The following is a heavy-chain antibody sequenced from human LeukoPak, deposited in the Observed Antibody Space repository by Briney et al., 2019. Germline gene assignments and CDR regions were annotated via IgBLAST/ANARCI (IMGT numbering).Heavy chain of an antibody. CDR2: ISPSGDRT. Sequence: GGSLRLSCAASGFTFDDYAMHWVRQASGKRLEYVSAISPSGDRTWYADSVKGRFTISRDNSKNTMYLQMGSLRPEDMGVYYCARAFRPASDPHDFYDFWGRGTTVTVSS. V-gene: IGHV3-64*02. D-gene: IGHD3/OR15-3a*01. CDR1: GFTFDDYA. CDR3: ARAFRPASDPHDFYDF. J-gene: IGHJ3*01.